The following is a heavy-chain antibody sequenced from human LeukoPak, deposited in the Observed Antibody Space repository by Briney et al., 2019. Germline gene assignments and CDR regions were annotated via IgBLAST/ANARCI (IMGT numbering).Heavy chain of an antibody. V-gene: IGHV4-4*02. CDR1: GGSISSSNW. CDR2: IYQSGSA. D-gene: IGHD4-17*01. Sequence: SETLSLTCAVSGGSISSSNWWSWVRQPPGKGLEWIGEIYQSGSANYNPSLKSRVIISIGKSKSQFSMKLSSVTAADTAVYYCARGGTVTTRAFDYWGQGTLVTVSS. CDR3: ARGGTVTTRAFDY. J-gene: IGHJ4*02.